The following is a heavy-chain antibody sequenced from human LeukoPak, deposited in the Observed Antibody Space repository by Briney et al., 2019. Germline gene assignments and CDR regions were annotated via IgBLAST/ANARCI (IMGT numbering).Heavy chain of an antibody. CDR2: IYPGDSDT. CDR3: ARHESAYNWNYDRVYYYYMDI. D-gene: IGHD1-7*01. J-gene: IGHJ6*03. Sequence: GASLKISCKGSGYSFTSYWIGWVRQMRGKGLEWMGIIYPGDSDTGYSPSSQGQVTISADKSISTAYLQWSSLKASDTAMYYCARHESAYNWNYDRVYYYYMDIWGKGTTVTVSS. CDR1: GYSFTSYW. V-gene: IGHV5-51*01.